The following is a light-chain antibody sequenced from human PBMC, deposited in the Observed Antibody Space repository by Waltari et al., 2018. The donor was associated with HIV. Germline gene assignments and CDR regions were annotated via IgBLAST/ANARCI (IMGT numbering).Light chain of an antibody. CDR3: QQYYNTPSIT. CDR1: QSFLSSSNNKNY. Sequence: DIVMTQSPDSLAVSLGQRANINCKSSQSFLSSSNNKNYLAWYQQRPGQPPKLLISWASARESGVSDRISGSGSGTDFTLTINSLQAEDVAVYYCQQYYNTPSITFGQGTRLEIK. J-gene: IGKJ5*01. V-gene: IGKV4-1*01. CDR2: WAS.